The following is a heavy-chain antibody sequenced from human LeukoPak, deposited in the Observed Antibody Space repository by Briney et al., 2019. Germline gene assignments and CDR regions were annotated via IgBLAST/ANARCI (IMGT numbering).Heavy chain of an antibody. V-gene: IGHV3-23*01. Sequence: GGSLRLSCAASGFTFSSYAMSWVRQAPGKRLEWVSPICGSGGSTYYADSVKGRFTISRDNSKNTLYLQMNSLRAEDAAVYYCAKEDFWSGPDLLYLDYWGQGTLVTVSS. J-gene: IGHJ4*02. CDR2: ICGSGGST. CDR3: AKEDFWSGPDLLYLDY. CDR1: GFTFSSYA. D-gene: IGHD3-3*01.